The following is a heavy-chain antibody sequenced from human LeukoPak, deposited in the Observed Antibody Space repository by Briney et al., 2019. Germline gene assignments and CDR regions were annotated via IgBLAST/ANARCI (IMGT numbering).Heavy chain of an antibody. J-gene: IGHJ4*02. CDR2: ISAYNGNT. CDR3: ARAGVRGVINPHLAY. Sequence: ASVKVSCKASGYTFTSYGISWVRQAPGQGLEWMGWISAYNGNTNYAQKLQGRVTMTTDTSTSTAYMELRSLRSDDTAVYYCARAGVRGVINPHLAYWGQGTLVTVSS. D-gene: IGHD3-10*01. CDR1: GYTFTSYG. V-gene: IGHV1-18*01.